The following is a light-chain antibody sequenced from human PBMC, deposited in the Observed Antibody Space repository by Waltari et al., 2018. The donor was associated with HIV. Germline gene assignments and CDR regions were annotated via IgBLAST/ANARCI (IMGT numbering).Light chain of an antibody. CDR3: MQALEAPLT. J-gene: IGKJ4*01. Sequence: DDVMTQSPLSLRVTPGEPAHLPCRSSQSLLSRHGNNYLDWYLQKPGQAPQLLIYVGSSRATGVPDRFSGSGSGTDFTLKISRVEAEDVGVYYCMQALEAPLTFGGGTKVQIK. CDR1: QSLLSRHGNNY. V-gene: IGKV2-28*01. CDR2: VGS.